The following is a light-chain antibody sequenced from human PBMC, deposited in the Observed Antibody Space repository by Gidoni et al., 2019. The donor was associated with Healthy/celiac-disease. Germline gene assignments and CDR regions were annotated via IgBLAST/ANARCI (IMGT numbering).Light chain of an antibody. CDR2: DAS. V-gene: IGKV3-11*01. J-gene: IGKJ4*01. CDR3: QQRSNWPPLT. CDR1: QSVSSY. Sequence: EILLTQSPATLSLSPGERATLTCRASQSVSSYLAWYQQKPGQAPRLLIYDASNRATGIPARFSGSGSGTDFTLTISSLEPEDFAVYYCQQRSNWPPLTFGEXTKVEIK.